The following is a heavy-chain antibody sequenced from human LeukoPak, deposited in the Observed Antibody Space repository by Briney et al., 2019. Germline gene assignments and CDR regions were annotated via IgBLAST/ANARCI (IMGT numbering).Heavy chain of an antibody. CDR3: ARDPIAVAGTLLSWFDP. CDR1: GYTFTGYY. CDR2: INPNTGDI. Sequence: ASVKVSCKASGYTFTGYYMNWVRQAPGQGLEWMGWINPNTGDINYAQKLQGRVTMTTDTSTSTAYMELRSLRSDDTAVYYCARDPIAVAGTLLSWFDPWGQGTLVTVSS. D-gene: IGHD6-19*01. V-gene: IGHV1-18*04. J-gene: IGHJ5*02.